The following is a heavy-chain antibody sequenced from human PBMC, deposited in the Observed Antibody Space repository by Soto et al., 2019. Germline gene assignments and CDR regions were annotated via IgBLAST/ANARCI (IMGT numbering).Heavy chain of an antibody. V-gene: IGHV3-15*01. Sequence: GGSLRLSCAASGFTFSNAWMSWVRQAPGKGLEWVGRIKSKTDGGTTDYAAPVKGRFTISRDDSKNTLYLQMNSLKTEDTAVYYCTTKLYDFWSGYYFSGETIRNWFDPWGQGTLVTVSS. CDR3: TTKLYDFWSGYYFSGETIRNWFDP. D-gene: IGHD3-3*01. J-gene: IGHJ5*02. CDR2: IKSKTDGGTT. CDR1: GFTFSNAW.